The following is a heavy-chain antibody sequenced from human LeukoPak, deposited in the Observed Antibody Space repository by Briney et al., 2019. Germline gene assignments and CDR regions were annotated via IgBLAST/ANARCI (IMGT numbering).Heavy chain of an antibody. Sequence: PSETLSLTCTVSGGSISSYYWSWIRQPPGKGLEWIGYIYYSGSTNYNPSLKSRVTISVDTSKNQFSLKLSSVTAADTAVYYCARSCSSGDFDYWGQGTLVTVSS. CDR3: ARSCSSGDFDY. CDR1: GGSISSYY. V-gene: IGHV4-59*01. J-gene: IGHJ4*02. D-gene: IGHD6-13*01. CDR2: IYYSGST.